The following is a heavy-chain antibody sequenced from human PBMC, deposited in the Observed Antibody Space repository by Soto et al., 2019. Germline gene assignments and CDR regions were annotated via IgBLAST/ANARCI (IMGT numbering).Heavy chain of an antibody. Sequence: EVPLVESGGGLVEPGGSLKLSCAASGFTFINAWMNWVRQAPGKGLEWVGRIKPKGDGGTADYTAPVKGRFSISRDDSENMVYLQMNSRRTEDTAVYYCMDMALGGSWDYWGQGALVTVSS. CDR1: GFTFINAW. D-gene: IGHD2-15*01. CDR2: IKPKGDGGTA. V-gene: IGHV3-15*07. J-gene: IGHJ4*02. CDR3: MDMALGGSWDY.